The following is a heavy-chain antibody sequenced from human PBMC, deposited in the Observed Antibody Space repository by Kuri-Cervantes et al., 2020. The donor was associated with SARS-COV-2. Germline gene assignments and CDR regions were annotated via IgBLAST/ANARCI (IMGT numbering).Heavy chain of an antibody. D-gene: IGHD2-2*01. CDR1: GFTFDDYA. Sequence: GGSLRLSCAASGFTFDDYAMHWVRQAPGKGLEWVSGISWNSGSIGYADSVKGRFTISRDSSKNTLYLQMNSLRAEDTAVYYCAKGSASWASYIDNWGQGTLVTVSS. CDR3: AKGSASWASYIDN. J-gene: IGHJ4*02. V-gene: IGHV3-9*01. CDR2: ISWNSGSI.